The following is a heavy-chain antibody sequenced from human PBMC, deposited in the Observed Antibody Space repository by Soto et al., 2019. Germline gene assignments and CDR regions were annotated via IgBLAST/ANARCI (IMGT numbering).Heavy chain of an antibody. V-gene: IGHV1-2*02. D-gene: IGHD3-22*01. CDR3: ARVSMIVAKYDF. CDR2: MTPNSGGT. Sequence: QVQLVQSGAEVKKPGASVKVSCKASGYSFIGYYIHWVRQAPGQGLEWMGWMTPNSGGTDYAQKFQGRVTMTRDTSINTAYMELNSLSSDDTAVYYCARVSMIVAKYDFWGQGTQVTVSS. CDR1: GYSFIGYY. J-gene: IGHJ4*02.